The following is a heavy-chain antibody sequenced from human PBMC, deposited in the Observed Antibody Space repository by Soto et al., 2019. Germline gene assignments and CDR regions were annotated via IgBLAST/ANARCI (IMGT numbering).Heavy chain of an antibody. CDR3: ARGRGSSWYRDYYYYGMDV. CDR2: INHSGST. J-gene: IGHJ6*02. D-gene: IGHD6-13*01. CDR1: GGSFSCYY. V-gene: IGHV4-34*01. Sequence: PSETLSLTCAVYGGSFSCYYWSWIRQAPGKGLEWIGEINHSGSTNYNPSLKSRVTISVDTSKNQFSLKLSSVTAADTAVYYCARGRGSSWYRDYYYYGMDVWGQGTTVTVSS.